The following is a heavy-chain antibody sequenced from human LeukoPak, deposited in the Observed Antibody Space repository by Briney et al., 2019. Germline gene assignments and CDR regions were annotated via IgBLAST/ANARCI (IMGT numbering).Heavy chain of an antibody. Sequence: GGSLRLSCAASGFTFSSYAMSWVRQAPGKGLEWVSAISGSSGSTYYADSVKGRFTTSRDNSKNTLYLQMNSLRAEDTAVYYCATDSGSLWGDYWGQGTLVTVSS. CDR2: ISGSSGST. V-gene: IGHV3-23*01. J-gene: IGHJ4*02. CDR1: GFTFSSYA. CDR3: ATDSGSLWGDY. D-gene: IGHD1-26*01.